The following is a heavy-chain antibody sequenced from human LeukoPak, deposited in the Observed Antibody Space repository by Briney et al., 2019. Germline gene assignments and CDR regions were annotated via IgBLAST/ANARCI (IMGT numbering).Heavy chain of an antibody. D-gene: IGHD3-16*02. Sequence: SETLSLTCTVSGGSISSYYWSWIRQPPGKGLEWIGYIHYTGRTNYNPSLKSRVIISVDTSKNQFSLKLSSVTAADTAVYYCARSVEDDYVWGSYRYGGYHFDYWGQGTLVTVSS. CDR2: IHYTGRT. J-gene: IGHJ4*02. CDR3: ARSVEDDYVWGSYRYGGYHFDY. V-gene: IGHV4-59*01. CDR1: GGSISSYY.